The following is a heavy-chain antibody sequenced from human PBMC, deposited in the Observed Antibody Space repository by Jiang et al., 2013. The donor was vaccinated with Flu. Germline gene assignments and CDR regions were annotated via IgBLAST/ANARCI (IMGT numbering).Heavy chain of an antibody. Sequence: SGAEVKKPGASITISCKVSGYTLSDYAMHWVRQAPGQGLQWMAWINGASGNTKYSENLEGRVTVTRDTSANVVYLEMTNLRLEDTAVYYCTRHDHWGQGTLVTVSS. V-gene: IGHV1-3*01. CDR2: INGASGNT. CDR3: TRHDH. CDR1: GYTLSDYA. J-gene: IGHJ5*02.